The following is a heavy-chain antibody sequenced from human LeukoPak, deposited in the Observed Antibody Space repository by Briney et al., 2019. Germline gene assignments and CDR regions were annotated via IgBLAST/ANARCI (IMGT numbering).Heavy chain of an antibody. CDR2: ISDSGGST. J-gene: IGHJ4*02. D-gene: IGHD3/OR15-3a*01. CDR1: GITLGNYG. Sequence: QPGGSLRLSCAVSGITLGNYGMSWVRQAPGKGLEWVAGISDSGGSTKYADSVKGRFTISRDNPKNTLFLQMNSLRAEDTAVYFCAKRGVVIRVVLVGFHKEAYYFESWGQGALVTVSS. V-gene: IGHV3-23*01. CDR3: AKRGVVIRVVLVGFHKEAYYFES.